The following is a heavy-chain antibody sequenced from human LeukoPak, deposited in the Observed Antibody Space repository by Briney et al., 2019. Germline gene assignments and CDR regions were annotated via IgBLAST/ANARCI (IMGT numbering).Heavy chain of an antibody. CDR1: GYSFTSYW. CDR2: IYPGDSDT. V-gene: IGHV5-51*01. D-gene: IGHD6-6*01. Sequence: GESLKISCKGSGYSFTSYWIGWVRQMPGKGLEWMGIIYPGDSDTRYSPSFQGQVTISADKSISTACLQWSSLKASDTAMYYCAKGAREQLVDFDYWGQGTLVTVSS. J-gene: IGHJ4*02. CDR3: AKGAREQLVDFDY.